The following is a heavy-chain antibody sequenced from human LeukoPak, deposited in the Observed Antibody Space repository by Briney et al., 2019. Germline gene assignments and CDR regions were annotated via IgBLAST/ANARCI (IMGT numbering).Heavy chain of an antibody. V-gene: IGHV3-21*01. Sequence: GGSLRLSCAASGFTFSSYSMNWVRQAPGKGLEWVSCISSSSSYIYYADSVKGRFTISRDNAKNSLYLQMNSLRAEDTAVYYCARGVIAAAITNWFDPWGQGTLVTVSS. J-gene: IGHJ5*02. CDR3: ARGVIAAAITNWFDP. CDR1: GFTFSSYS. D-gene: IGHD6-13*01. CDR2: ISSSSSYI.